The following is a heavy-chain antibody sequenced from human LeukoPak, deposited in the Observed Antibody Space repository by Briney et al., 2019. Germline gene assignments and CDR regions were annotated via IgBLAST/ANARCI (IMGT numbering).Heavy chain of an antibody. CDR1: GGSISSSSYY. Sequence: PSETLSLTCTVSGGSISSSSYYWGWIRQPPGKGLEWIGSIYYSGSTYYNPSLKSRVTISVDTSKNQFSLKLSSVTAADTAVYYCARLGPAEYFQHWGQGTLVTVSS. CDR2: IYYSGST. J-gene: IGHJ1*01. V-gene: IGHV4-39*01. CDR3: ARLGPAEYFQH.